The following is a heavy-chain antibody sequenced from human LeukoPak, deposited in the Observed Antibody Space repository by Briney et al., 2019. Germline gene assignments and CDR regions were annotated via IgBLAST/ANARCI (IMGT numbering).Heavy chain of an antibody. CDR3: ARASNQKMRRDGYNRFDY. CDR2: IIPIFGTA. J-gene: IGHJ4*02. CDR1: GGTFSIYA. V-gene: IGHV1-69*06. Sequence: AASVKVSCKASGGTFSIYAISWVRQAPGQGLEWMGGIIPIFGTANYAQKFQGRVTITADKSTSTAYMELSSLRSEDTAVYYCARASNQKMRRDGYNRFDYWGQGTLVTVSS. D-gene: IGHD5-24*01.